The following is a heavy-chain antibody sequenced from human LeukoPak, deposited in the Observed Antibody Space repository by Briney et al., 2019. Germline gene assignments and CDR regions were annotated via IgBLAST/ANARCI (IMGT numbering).Heavy chain of an antibody. CDR1: GYTLTELS. Sequence: ASVKVSCKVSGYTLTELSMHWVRQAPGKGLEWMGGFDPEDGETIYAQKFQGRVTMTEDTSTDTAYMELSRLTSDDMAVYYCSRGEVDGPDFDYWGQGTLVTVSS. V-gene: IGHV1-24*01. D-gene: IGHD1-26*01. CDR3: SRGEVDGPDFDY. CDR2: FDPEDGET. J-gene: IGHJ4*02.